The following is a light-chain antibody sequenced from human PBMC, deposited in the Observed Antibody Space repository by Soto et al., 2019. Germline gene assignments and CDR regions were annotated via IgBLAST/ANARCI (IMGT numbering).Light chain of an antibody. CDR1: QTLGSN. CDR3: QQRSNWPPWT. J-gene: IGKJ1*01. V-gene: IGKV3-11*01. CDR2: DAS. Sequence: EIVMTQSPGTLSLSPGERATLSCRASQTLGSNLAWYQQKPGQAPRLLIYDASNRATGIPARFSGSGSGTDFTLTISSLEPEDFAVYYCQQRSNWPPWTFGQGTKVDIK.